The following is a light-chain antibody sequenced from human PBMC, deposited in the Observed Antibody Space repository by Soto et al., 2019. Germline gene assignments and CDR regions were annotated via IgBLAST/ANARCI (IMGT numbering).Light chain of an antibody. V-gene: IGKV1-8*01. J-gene: IGKJ4*01. CDR2: AAS. CDR1: QGISSY. Sequence: AILMTQSPSSLSASAGDRVTITCRASQGISSYLACYQQKPGKAPKLLIYAASTLQTGVPSRFSGSGSGTDFTLTISCLQSEDFATYYCQQCYSYPFTFGGGTQVEIK. CDR3: QQCYSYPFT.